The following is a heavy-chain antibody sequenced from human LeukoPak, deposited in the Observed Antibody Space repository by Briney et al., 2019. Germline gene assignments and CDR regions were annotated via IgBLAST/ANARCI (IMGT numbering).Heavy chain of an antibody. CDR2: IYYSGST. CDR3: ARDFWPATLTVAAPHNWFDP. Sequence: PSETLSLTCTVSGGSISSYYWTWIRQPPGKGLEWIGYIYYSGSTNYNPSLTSRVTISVDTSRNHFSLKLSSVTAADTAVYYCARDFWPATLTVAAPHNWFDPWGQGTLVTVSS. V-gene: IGHV4-59*01. D-gene: IGHD2-15*01. J-gene: IGHJ5*02. CDR1: GGSISSYY.